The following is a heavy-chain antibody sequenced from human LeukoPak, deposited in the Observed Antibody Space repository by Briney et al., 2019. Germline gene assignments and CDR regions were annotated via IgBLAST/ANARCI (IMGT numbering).Heavy chain of an antibody. Sequence: SETLSLTCAVYGGSFSGYYWSWIRQPPGKGLEWIGYIYYSGSTNYNPSLKSRVTISVDTSKNQFSLKLSSVTAADTAVYYCARARVGGSEWNYYFDYWGQGTLVTVSS. CDR2: IYYSGST. CDR3: ARARVGGSEWNYYFDY. V-gene: IGHV4-59*01. CDR1: GGSFSGYY. D-gene: IGHD1-7*01. J-gene: IGHJ4*02.